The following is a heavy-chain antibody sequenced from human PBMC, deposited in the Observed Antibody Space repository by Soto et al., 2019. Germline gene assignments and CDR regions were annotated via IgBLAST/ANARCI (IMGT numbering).Heavy chain of an antibody. V-gene: IGHV3-30*03. CDR2: ISYNGNKK. Sequence: QVQLVESGGGVVQPGGSLRLSCAASGFAFSTSVIHWVHQAPGKGLEWMAHISYNGNKKHYADSVKGRFTVSRDISESTLYLQMNSLRAEDTAVYYCAREQFEDGRGHYDHWGQGTLVSVSS. CDR1: GFAFSTSV. J-gene: IGHJ4*02. CDR3: AREQFEDGRGHYDH. D-gene: IGHD3-22*01.